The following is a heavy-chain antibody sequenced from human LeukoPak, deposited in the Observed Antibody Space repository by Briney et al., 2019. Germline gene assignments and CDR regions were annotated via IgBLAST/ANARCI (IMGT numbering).Heavy chain of an antibody. CDR3: GRAGRGSGWPDY. V-gene: IGHV4-59*01. D-gene: IGHD6-19*01. CDR2: IYYSGST. CDR1: GGSISSYY. Sequence: SETLSLTCTVSGGSISSYYWSWIRQPPGKGLEWIGYIYYSGSTSYNPSLKSRVTISVDTSKNQFSLKLSSVTAADTAVYYCGRAGRGSGWPDYWGQGTLVTVSP. J-gene: IGHJ4*02.